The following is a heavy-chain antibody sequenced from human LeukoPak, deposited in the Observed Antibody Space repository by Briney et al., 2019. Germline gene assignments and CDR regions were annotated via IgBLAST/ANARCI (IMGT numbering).Heavy chain of an antibody. CDR3: ARGQRVSPKPPYYYYYYMDV. CDR1: GGSISSGSYY. Sequence: SETLSLTCTVSGGSISSGSYYWSWIRQPAGKGLEWIGRIYTSGSTNYNPSLKSRVTISVDTSKNQFSLKLSSVTAADTAVYYCARGQRVSPKPPYYYYYYMDVWGKGTTVTISS. V-gene: IGHV4-61*02. CDR2: IYTSGST. D-gene: IGHD3-10*01. J-gene: IGHJ6*03.